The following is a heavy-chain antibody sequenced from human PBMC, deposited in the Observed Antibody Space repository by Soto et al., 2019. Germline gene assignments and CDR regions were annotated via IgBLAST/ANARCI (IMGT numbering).Heavy chain of an antibody. V-gene: IGHV3-23*01. CDR2: ISGSGANT. CDR1: GFTFSTYA. D-gene: IGHD2-15*01. J-gene: IGHJ4*02. Sequence: EVQLLESGGGLVQPGGSLRLSCAASGFTFSTYAMSWVRQAPGKGLEWVSTISGSGANTNYADSVKGRFTISRDISKNTRLLQTNLLRAEATAVYYCAKLGGASCSSPIDYWGQGPLVTLSS. CDR3: AKLGGASCSSPIDY.